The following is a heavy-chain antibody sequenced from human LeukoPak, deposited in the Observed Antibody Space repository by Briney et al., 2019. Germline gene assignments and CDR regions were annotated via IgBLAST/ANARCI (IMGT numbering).Heavy chain of an antibody. J-gene: IGHJ4*02. V-gene: IGHV4-59*01. Sequence: SETLSLTCTVSGGSISSYYWSWIRQPPGKGLEWIGYIYYSGSTSYNPSLKSRVTISVDTSKNQFSLKLSSVTAADTAVYYCARGALQYDYWGQGNLVTVSS. CDR2: IYYSGST. CDR3: ARGALQYDY. CDR1: GGSISSYY. D-gene: IGHD4-11*01.